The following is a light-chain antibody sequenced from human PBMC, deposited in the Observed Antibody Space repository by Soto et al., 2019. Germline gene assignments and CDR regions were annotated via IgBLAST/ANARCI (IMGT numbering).Light chain of an antibody. J-gene: IGLJ7*01. CDR3: QSYDNDLSVV. V-gene: IGLV1-40*01. CDR1: NSNIGAGHA. CDR2: DNN. Sequence: QSVLTQPPSVSGAPGQRVTISCTGSNSNIGAGHAAQWYQQPPGTTPKLLIYDNNRRPSGVPVRFSGSRSGTSASLAITGLQAEDEADYYCQSYDNDLSVVFGGGTQPDRP.